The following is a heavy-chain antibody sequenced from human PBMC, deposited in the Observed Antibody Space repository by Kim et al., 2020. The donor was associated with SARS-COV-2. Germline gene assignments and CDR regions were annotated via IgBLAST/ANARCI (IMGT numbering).Heavy chain of an antibody. CDR1: GFTFSTYA. V-gene: IGHV3-30-3*01. Sequence: GGSLRLSCAASGFTFSTYAMHWVRQAPGKGLEWVAVISYDGSNKYYADSVKGRITISRDSSKNTVYLQMNSLRAEDTAVYYCARGEGLDYFDYWGQGTLVTVSS. CDR3: ARGEGLDYFDY. J-gene: IGHJ4*02. CDR2: ISYDGSNK.